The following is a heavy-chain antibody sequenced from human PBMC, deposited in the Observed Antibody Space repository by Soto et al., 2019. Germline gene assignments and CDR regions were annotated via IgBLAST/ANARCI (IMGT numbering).Heavy chain of an antibody. CDR3: ASEVGIAAALDY. D-gene: IGHD6-13*01. CDR1: VYTFTRYA. J-gene: IGHJ4*02. V-gene: IGHV1-3*01. Sequence: QVQLVQSGAEVKKPGASVKVSCKASVYTFTRYAMHWVRQAPGQRLEWMGWINAGNGNTKYSQKFQGRVTITRDTYASTDYKELSSLGSDDTAGYCCASEVGIAAALDYWVQGTLVTVAS. CDR2: INAGNGNT.